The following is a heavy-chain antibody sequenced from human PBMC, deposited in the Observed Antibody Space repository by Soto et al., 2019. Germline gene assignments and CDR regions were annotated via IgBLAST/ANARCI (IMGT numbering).Heavy chain of an antibody. CDR3: ARHVVPAANYFAY. Sequence: PSETLSLTCTVSGTSISSYYWSWCRRPPGKGLEWIGYIYYSGSTNYIPSLKSRVTISVDTSKNKFSLKLSSVTVADTAGYYCARHVVPAANYFAYWGQGTLVTVSS. V-gene: IGHV4-59*08. CDR1: GTSISSYY. D-gene: IGHD2-2*01. J-gene: IGHJ4*02. CDR2: IYYSGST.